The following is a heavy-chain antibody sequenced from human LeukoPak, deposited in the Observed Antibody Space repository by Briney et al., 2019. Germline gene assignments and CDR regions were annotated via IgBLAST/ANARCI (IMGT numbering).Heavy chain of an antibody. Sequence: PGGSLRLSRAASGFXFDDYAMSWVRQAPGKGLKWVSGIGKNGGNPGYADSVKGRFTISRGNAKNSLYLQMNSLRAEDTALFFCTRDPGTVAIDYWGQGTLVTVSS. D-gene: IGHD6-19*01. CDR1: GFXFDDYA. CDR3: TRDPGTVAIDY. J-gene: IGHJ4*02. CDR2: IGKNGGNP. V-gene: IGHV3-20*04.